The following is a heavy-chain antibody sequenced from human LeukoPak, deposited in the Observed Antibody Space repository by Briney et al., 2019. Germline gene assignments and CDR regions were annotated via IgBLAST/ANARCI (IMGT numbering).Heavy chain of an antibody. CDR2: ISYSGSTT. CDR3: ARAGPPAFDP. J-gene: IGHJ5*02. Sequence: PGGSLRLSCAASGFTFTNFEMNWVRQASGKGLEWVSYISYSGSTTSYADSVKGRFTISRDNAKNSLYLQMNSLRAEDTAVYYCARAGPPAFDPWGQGTLVTVSS. V-gene: IGHV3-48*03. CDR1: GFTFTNFE.